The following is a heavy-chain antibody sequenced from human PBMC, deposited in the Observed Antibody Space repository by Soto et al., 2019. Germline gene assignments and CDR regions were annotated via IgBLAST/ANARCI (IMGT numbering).Heavy chain of an antibody. CDR2: IKQDGSEK. CDR1: GFTFSSYW. V-gene: IGHV3-7*01. Sequence: EVQLVESGGGLVQPGGSLRLSCAASGFTFSSYWMSWVRQAPGKGLEWVANIKQDGSEKYYVDSVKGQFTISIDNANISLYLQMNSLRAEDTAVYYCARGQVFGWAFDIWGQGTMVTVSS. CDR3: ARGQVFGWAFDI. D-gene: IGHD3-9*01. J-gene: IGHJ3*02.